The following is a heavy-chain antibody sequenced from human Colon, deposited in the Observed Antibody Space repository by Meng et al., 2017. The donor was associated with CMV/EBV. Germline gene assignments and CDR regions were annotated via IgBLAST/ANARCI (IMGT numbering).Heavy chain of an antibody. V-gene: IGHV1-69*01. CDR2: LIPMFGSP. CDR1: GGTFDTFT. J-gene: IGHJ5*02. Sequence: VQPVQFGAAVKQPGSSVVFTVRASGGTFDTFTFNWVRQAPGQGLEWMGGLIPMFGSPSYSQKFRGRVTITADELEVNSLRSEDTAVYYCARGKQAGFDLWGQGTLVTVSS. CDR3: ARGKQAGFDL. D-gene: IGHD6-13*01.